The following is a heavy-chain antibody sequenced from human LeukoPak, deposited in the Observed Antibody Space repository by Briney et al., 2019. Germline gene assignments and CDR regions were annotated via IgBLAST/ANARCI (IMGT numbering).Heavy chain of an antibody. Sequence: ASVKVSCKASGGTFSSYAISWVRQAPGQGLEWMGGIIPIFGTANYAQKFQGRVTITADESTSTAYMELSSLRSEDTAVYYCARESSAAGRPYFDYWGQGTLVTVSS. D-gene: IGHD6-13*01. CDR2: IIPIFGTA. CDR1: GGTFSSYA. J-gene: IGHJ4*02. CDR3: ARESSAAGRPYFDY. V-gene: IGHV1-69*13.